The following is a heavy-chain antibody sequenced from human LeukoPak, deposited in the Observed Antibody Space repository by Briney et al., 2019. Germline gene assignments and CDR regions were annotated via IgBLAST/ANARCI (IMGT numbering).Heavy chain of an antibody. D-gene: IGHD6-19*01. CDR2: IIPIFGIA. V-gene: IGHV1-69*04. J-gene: IGHJ5*02. CDR1: GGTFISYA. Sequence: SSVKVSCKASGGTFISYAISWVRQAPGQGREWMGRIIPIFGIANYAQKFQGRVTITAEKSTSTAYMELSSLRSEDTAVYYCARDETEGYSSGWYLGWFDPWGQGTLVTVSS. CDR3: ARDETEGYSSGWYLGWFDP.